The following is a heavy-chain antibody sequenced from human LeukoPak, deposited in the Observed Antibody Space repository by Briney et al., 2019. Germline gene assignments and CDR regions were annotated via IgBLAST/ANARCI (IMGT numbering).Heavy chain of an antibody. CDR1: GYILTKLS. CDR2: IYPRDGST. V-gene: IGHV1-46*01. J-gene: IGHJ4*02. Sequence: ASVKVSCKVSGYILTKLSLHWVRQAPGQGLEWMGMIYPRDGSTSYAQKFQGRVTVTRDTSTSTVHMELSGLRSEDTAVYYCARDQESFDYWGQGTLVTVSS. CDR3: ARDQESFDY.